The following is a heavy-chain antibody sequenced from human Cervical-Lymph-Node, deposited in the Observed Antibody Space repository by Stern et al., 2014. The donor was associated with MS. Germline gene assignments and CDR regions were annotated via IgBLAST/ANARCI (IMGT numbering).Heavy chain of an antibody. V-gene: IGHV1-2*06. J-gene: IGHJ4*02. CDR3: TRSKLTGDGDFDY. Sequence: VQLVESGAEVRKPGASVKVSCKASGYAFTDYYMHWVRQAPGQGLEWMGRINPNSGGMNYAQRFQGRVAVTTDTSIGTAYMELSRLTYDDTAVYYCTRSKLTGDGDFDYWGQGALVTVSS. CDR1: GYAFTDYY. CDR2: INPNSGGM. D-gene: IGHD7-27*01.